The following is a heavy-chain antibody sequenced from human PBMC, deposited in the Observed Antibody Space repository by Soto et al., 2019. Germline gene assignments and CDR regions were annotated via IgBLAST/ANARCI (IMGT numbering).Heavy chain of an antibody. CDR3: ARELSSVSDYGDYDHRFDP. J-gene: IGHJ5*02. D-gene: IGHD4-17*01. CDR1: GFTVSSNY. Sequence: EVQLVESGGGLIQPGGSLRLSCAASGFTVSSNYMSWVRQAPGKGLEWVSVIYSGGSTYYADSVKGRFTISRDNSKNTLDLQMNSLRAEDTAVYYCARELSSVSDYGDYDHRFDPWGQGTLVTVSS. CDR2: IYSGGST. V-gene: IGHV3-53*01.